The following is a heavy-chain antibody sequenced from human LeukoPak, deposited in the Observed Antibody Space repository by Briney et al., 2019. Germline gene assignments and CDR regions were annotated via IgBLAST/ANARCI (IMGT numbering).Heavy chain of an antibody. Sequence: PSETLSLTCTVSGGSISNYYWSWIRQPPGKGLKWVGYIYYSGSTNYNPSLKSRVTISVDTSKNQFPLKLSSVTAADTAVYYCARVGGYNSPPILWGQGSLVTVSS. CDR1: GGSISNYY. CDR2: IYYSGST. D-gene: IGHD5-24*01. V-gene: IGHV4-59*01. J-gene: IGHJ4*02. CDR3: ARVGGYNSPPIL.